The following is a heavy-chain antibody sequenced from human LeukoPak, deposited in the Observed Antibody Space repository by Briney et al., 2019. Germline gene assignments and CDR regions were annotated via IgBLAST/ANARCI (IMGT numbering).Heavy chain of an antibody. CDR3: ANRLPYCSGGSCYSHFDY. D-gene: IGHD2-15*01. J-gene: IGHJ4*02. V-gene: IGHV4-59*01. CDR2: IYYSGST. Sequence: PSETLSLTCTVSGGSISSYYWTWIRQPPGKGLEWIGYIYYSGSTNYNPSLKSRVTISVDTSKNQFSLKLSSVTAADTAVYYCANRLPYCSGGSCYSHFDYWGQGTLVTVSS. CDR1: GGSISSYY.